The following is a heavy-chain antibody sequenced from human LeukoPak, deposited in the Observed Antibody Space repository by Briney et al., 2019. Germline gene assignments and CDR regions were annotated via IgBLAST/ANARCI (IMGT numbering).Heavy chain of an antibody. J-gene: IGHJ4*02. V-gene: IGHV1-69*05. CDR2: IIPIFGTA. D-gene: IGHD1-1*01. Sequence: SVKVSCKASGGTFSSYAISWVRQAPGQGLEWMGGIIPIFGTANYAQKFQGRVTMTRDTSISTAYMELSRLRSDDTAVYYCARYNWNDGNLDYWGQGTLVTVSS. CDR1: GGTFSSYA. CDR3: ARYNWNDGNLDY.